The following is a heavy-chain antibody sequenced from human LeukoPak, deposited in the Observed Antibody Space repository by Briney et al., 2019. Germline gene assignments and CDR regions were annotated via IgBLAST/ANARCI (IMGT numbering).Heavy chain of an antibody. D-gene: IGHD2-2*01. CDR2: IKQDGSEK. J-gene: IGHJ6*04. CDR3: VRDCSSASLSSGCYYAMDV. Sequence: GGSLRLSCAASGFTFNDYGMTWVRQAPGKGLEWVAHIKQDGSEKYYVDSLKGRFTISRDNAKNSLFLQMNSLRAEDTAVYYCVRDCSSASLSSGCYYAMDVWGKGTTVTVSS. V-gene: IGHV3-7*03. CDR1: GFTFNDYG.